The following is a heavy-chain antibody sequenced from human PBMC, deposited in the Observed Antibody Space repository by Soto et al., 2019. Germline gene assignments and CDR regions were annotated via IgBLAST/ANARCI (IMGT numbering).Heavy chain of an antibody. CDR3: ARHAVHSSGFTGS. V-gene: IGHV4-39*01. CDR1: GGSISSSSYY. D-gene: IGHD6-19*01. Sequence: QLQLQESGPGLVKPSETLSLTCTVSGGSISSSSYYWGWIHQPPGKGLEWIGSIYYSWSTYYNPSFQSRVTISGHTSKTQFSLTVSSVTAADTAVDYCARHAVHSSGFTGSWGQGTLVTVSS. CDR2: IYYSWST. J-gene: IGHJ5*02.